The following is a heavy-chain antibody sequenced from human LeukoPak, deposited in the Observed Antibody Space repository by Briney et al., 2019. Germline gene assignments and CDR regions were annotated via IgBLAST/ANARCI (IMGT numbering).Heavy chain of an antibody. CDR2: INHSGST. D-gene: IGHD1-1*01. CDR3: ARVPHRKGTAYDY. J-gene: IGHJ4*02. CDR1: GGSFRGYY. Sequence: SETLSLTFAVYGGSFRGYYWSWIRQPPGKGLEWIGEINHSGSTNYNPSLKSRVTISVDTSKNQFPLKLSSVTAADTAVYYCARVPHRKGTAYDYWGQGTLVTVSS. V-gene: IGHV4-34*01.